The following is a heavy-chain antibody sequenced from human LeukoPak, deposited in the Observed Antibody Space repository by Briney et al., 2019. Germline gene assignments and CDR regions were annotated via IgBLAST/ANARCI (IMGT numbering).Heavy chain of an antibody. D-gene: IGHD3-16*02. Sequence: SETLSLTCTVSGGSISSSSYYWGWIRQPPGKGLEWIGSIYYSGSTYYNPSLKSRVTISVDTSKNQFSLKLSSVTAADTAVYYCARHIARDYVWGSYRGGAGFDYWGQGTLVTVSS. J-gene: IGHJ4*02. CDR2: IYYSGST. CDR3: ARHIARDYVWGSYRGGAGFDY. CDR1: GGSISSSSYY. V-gene: IGHV4-39*01.